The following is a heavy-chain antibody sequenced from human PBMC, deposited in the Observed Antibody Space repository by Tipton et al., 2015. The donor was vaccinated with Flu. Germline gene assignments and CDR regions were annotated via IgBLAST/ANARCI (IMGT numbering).Heavy chain of an antibody. Sequence: LRLSCTVSGGSISSYYWSWIRQPPGKGLAWIGYIYYSGSTNYNPSLKSRVTISVDTSKNQFSLKLSSVTAADTAVYYCARGRGIAAAGPCDYWGQGTLVTVSS. CDR2: IYYSGST. J-gene: IGHJ4*02. CDR1: GGSISSYY. V-gene: IGHV4-59*01. CDR3: ARGRGIAAAGPCDY. D-gene: IGHD6-13*01.